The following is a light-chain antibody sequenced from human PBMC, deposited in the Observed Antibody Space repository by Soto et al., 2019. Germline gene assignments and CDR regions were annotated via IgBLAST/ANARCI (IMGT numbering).Light chain of an antibody. Sequence: EVVLTQSPGTLSLSPGERATRSCRASQSVTSNLAWYQQKPGQAPRLLMYGVSTRATGIPARFGGSGSATEFTLTISSLQSEDFAVYYCQQYSQWPLTFGGGTKVDI. CDR3: QQYSQWPLT. V-gene: IGKV3-15*01. CDR1: QSVTSN. CDR2: GVS. J-gene: IGKJ4*01.